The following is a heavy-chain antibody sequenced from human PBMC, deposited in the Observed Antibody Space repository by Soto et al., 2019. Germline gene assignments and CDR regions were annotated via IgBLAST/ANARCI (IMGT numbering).Heavy chain of an antibody. J-gene: IGHJ3*02. CDR3: ARDHRGGTDAFDI. Sequence: QVQLEQSGAEVKKPGASVKVSCKASGYTFTSFGISWVRQAPGQGLEWMGWISAYNGNTNYAENLQGRVTMTTDTATSTAYMELRSLRSDDTAVYYCARDHRGGTDAFDIWGQGTVVTVSS. V-gene: IGHV1-18*01. D-gene: IGHD2-15*01. CDR1: GYTFTSFG. CDR2: ISAYNGNT.